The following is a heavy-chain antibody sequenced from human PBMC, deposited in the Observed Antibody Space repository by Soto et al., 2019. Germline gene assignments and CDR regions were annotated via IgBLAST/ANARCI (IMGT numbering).Heavy chain of an antibody. V-gene: IGHV3-74*01. J-gene: IGHJ6*02. CDR1: GFTFSSYW. CDR2: INSDGSST. CDR3: ARDCELRCGDYYYGMDV. Sequence: GGSLRLSCAASGFTFSSYWMHWVRQAPGKGLVWVSRINSDGSSTSYADSVKGRFTISRDNAKNTLYLQMNSLRAEDTAVYYCARDCELRCGDYYYGMDVWGQGTTVTVSS. D-gene: IGHD4-17*01.